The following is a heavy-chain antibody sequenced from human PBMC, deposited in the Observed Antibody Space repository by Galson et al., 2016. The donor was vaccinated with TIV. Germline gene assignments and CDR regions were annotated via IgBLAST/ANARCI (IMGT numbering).Heavy chain of an antibody. CDR2: IYPGDSDT. J-gene: IGHJ4*02. Sequence: QSGAEVTKPGESLRISCRTSGSIFTNYWIAWVRQMPGEGLEWMGIIYPGDSDTRYSPSFQGQVTISADKSISPAYLQWSSLKASDTAMYYCARMGPINWGSVDYWGQGNLVTVSS. CDR3: ARMGPINWGSVDY. V-gene: IGHV5-51*03. D-gene: IGHD7-27*01. CDR1: GSIFTNYW.